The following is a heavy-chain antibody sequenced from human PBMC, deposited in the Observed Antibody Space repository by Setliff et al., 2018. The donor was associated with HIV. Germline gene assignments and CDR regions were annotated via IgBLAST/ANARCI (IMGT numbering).Heavy chain of an antibody. J-gene: IGHJ4*02. CDR3: ARDLSSGSYFGYFDY. Sequence: GASVKVSCKASGYTFTDYYMHWVQQAPGKGLEWMGRVDPEDGETIYAEKFQGRVTITADTSTDTAYMELSSLRSEDTAVYYCARDLSSGSYFGYFDYWGQGALVTVSS. CDR2: VDPEDGET. D-gene: IGHD1-26*01. V-gene: IGHV1-69-2*01. CDR1: GYTFTDYY.